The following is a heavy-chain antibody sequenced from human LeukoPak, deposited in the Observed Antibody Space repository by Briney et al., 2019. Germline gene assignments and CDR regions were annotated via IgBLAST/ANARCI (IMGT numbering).Heavy chain of an antibody. D-gene: IGHD3-9*01. CDR2: MKSKTDGGTP. CDR3: STLTHYDLLTGYRRHDFDY. Sequence: GGSLRLSCAASGFTFSNAWMSWVRQAPGKGLEWVGRMKSKTDGGTPDYAAPVKGRFTISRDDSKNTLYLQMNSLKTEDAAVYYCSTLTHYDLLTGYRRHDFDYWGQGTLVTVSS. V-gene: IGHV3-15*05. CDR1: GFTFSNAW. J-gene: IGHJ4*02.